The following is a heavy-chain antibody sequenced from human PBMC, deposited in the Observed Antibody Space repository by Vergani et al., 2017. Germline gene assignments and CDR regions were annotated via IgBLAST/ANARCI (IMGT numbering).Heavy chain of an antibody. Sequence: EVQLVESGGVVVQPGGSLRLSCEGSGVSFSGYWMHWVRQSPEKGLVWVSRIKSDGSITNYADSVKGRFTISRDNAKNTLYLEMNSLRGDDTAIYYCVRARCSGPCFMSNWFDSWGQGTLVTVSS. V-gene: IGHV3-74*02. J-gene: IGHJ5*01. CDR3: VRARCSGPCFMSNWFDS. CDR2: IKSDGSIT. CDR1: GVSFSGYW. D-gene: IGHD5-12*01.